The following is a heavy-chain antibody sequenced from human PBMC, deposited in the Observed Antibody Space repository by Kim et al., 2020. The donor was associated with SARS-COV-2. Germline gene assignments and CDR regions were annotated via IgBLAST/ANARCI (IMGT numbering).Heavy chain of an antibody. J-gene: IGHJ4*02. CDR2: ISSSSSYI. Sequence: GGSLRLSCAASGFTFSSYSMNWVRQAPGKGLEWVSSISSSSSYIYYADSVKGRFTISRDNAKNSLYLQMNSLRAEDTAVYYCARERCSGGSCPTGPLLFDYWGQGTLVTVSS. CDR3: ARERCSGGSCPTGPLLFDY. CDR1: GFTFSSYS. V-gene: IGHV3-21*01. D-gene: IGHD2-15*01.